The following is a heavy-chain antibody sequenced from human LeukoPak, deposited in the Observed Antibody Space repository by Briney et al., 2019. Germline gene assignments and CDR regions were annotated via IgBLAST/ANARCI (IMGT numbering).Heavy chain of an antibody. Sequence: GGSLRLSCAASGFTFSTYAMSWVRQAPRKGLEWVSGISGSGSITYYADSVKGRFTITRDNSKNTLHLQMNRLRAEDTALYYCAKDRFSVLTSTVDFWGQGTLVTVSS. J-gene: IGHJ4*02. CDR3: AKDRFSVLTSTVDF. CDR1: GFTFSTYA. CDR2: ISGSGSIT. D-gene: IGHD3-9*01. V-gene: IGHV3-23*01.